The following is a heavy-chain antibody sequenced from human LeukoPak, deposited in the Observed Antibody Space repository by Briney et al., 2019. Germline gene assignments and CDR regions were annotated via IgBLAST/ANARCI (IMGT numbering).Heavy chain of an antibody. Sequence: GGSLRLSCAASGFTFSRFAMNWVCQAPGKGLEWVSYINTDSSDIHYADSVKGRFTISRDNARNTLYLQLSSLRAEDSAVYYCARDTFQPGLIGSWGQGTLVTVSS. CDR3: ARDTFQPGLIGS. CDR1: GFTFSRFA. CDR2: INTDSSDI. D-gene: IGHD2-2*01. J-gene: IGHJ4*02. V-gene: IGHV3-21*05.